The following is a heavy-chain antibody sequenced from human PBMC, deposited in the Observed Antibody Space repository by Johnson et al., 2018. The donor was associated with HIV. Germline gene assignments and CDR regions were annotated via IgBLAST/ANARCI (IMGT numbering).Heavy chain of an antibody. J-gene: IGHJ3*02. V-gene: IGHV3-13*01. CDR3: ARTLGFGTEDAFDI. CDR2: IGTTGDT. CDR1: GFTLSSYD. D-gene: IGHD3-10*01. Sequence: VQLVESGGGLVQPGGSLRLSCAASGFTLSSYDIHWVRQATGKGLEWVAAIGTTGDTFYPGSVKGRFTIYRENAKNSLYLPMNSLRAGDTAVYYCARTLGFGTEDAFDIWGQGTMVTVSS.